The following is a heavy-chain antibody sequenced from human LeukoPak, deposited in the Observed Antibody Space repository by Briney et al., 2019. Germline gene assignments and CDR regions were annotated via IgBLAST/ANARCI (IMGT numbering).Heavy chain of an antibody. Sequence: PGGSLRLSCAASGFXFSTYWMTWLRQAPGKGLELMANIQQDGSQKYYVDSVKGRFTISRDNAKNSLYLQTNSLRAEDTAVYYCASDAPAAGTQFDYWGQGALVTVSS. J-gene: IGHJ4*02. CDR3: ASDAPAAGTQFDY. CDR1: GFXFSTYW. V-gene: IGHV3-7*05. D-gene: IGHD6-13*01. CDR2: IQQDGSQK.